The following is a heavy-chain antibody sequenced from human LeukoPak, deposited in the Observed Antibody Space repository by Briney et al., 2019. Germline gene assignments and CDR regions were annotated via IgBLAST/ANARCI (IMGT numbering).Heavy chain of an antibody. CDR2: ISGSGGST. Sequence: GGSLRLSCAASGFTFSSYAMSWVRQAPGKGLEWVSAISGSGGSTYYADSVKGRFTISRDNSKNTLYLQMNSLRAEDTAVYYCARAGEGYCSGGSCYAGDYWGQGTLVTVSS. V-gene: IGHV3-23*01. CDR3: ARAGEGYCSGGSCYAGDY. D-gene: IGHD2-15*01. J-gene: IGHJ4*02. CDR1: GFTFSSYA.